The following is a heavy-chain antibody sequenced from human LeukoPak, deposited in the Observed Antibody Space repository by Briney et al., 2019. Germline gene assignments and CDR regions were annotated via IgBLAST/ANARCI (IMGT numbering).Heavy chain of an antibody. CDR3: AKAWALLNY. D-gene: IGHD3-10*01. J-gene: IGHJ4*02. CDR2: ISSSGGST. V-gene: IGHV3-23*01. CDR1: GFTFSSQS. Sequence: PGGSLRLSCAASGFTFSSQSMSWVRQAPGKGLEWVSSISSSGGSTYYAGSVKGRFTISRDNSKNTLYLQMNSLRAEDTAVYYCAKAWALLNYWGQGTLVTVSS.